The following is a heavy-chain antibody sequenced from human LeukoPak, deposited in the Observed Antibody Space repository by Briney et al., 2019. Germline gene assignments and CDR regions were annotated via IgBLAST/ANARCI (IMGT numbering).Heavy chain of an antibody. V-gene: IGHV1-69*13. J-gene: IGHJ4*02. CDR1: GGTFSSYA. CDR3: ARDGDCSGGSCYSGGYY. CDR2: IIPIFGTA. Sequence: SVKVSCKASGGTFSSYAISWVRQAPGQGLEWMGGIIPIFGTANYAQKFQGRVTITADESTSTAYMELSSLRSEDTAVYYCARDGDCSGGSCYSGGYYWGQGTLVTDSS. D-gene: IGHD2-15*01.